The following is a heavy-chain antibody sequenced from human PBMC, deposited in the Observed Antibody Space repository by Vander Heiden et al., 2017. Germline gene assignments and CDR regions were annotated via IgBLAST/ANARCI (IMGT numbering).Heavy chain of an antibody. V-gene: IGHV3-9*01. Sequence: EVQLVESGGGLVQPGRSLRLSCAASGFTFDDYAMHWVRQAPGKGLEWVSGISWNSGSIGYADSVKGRFTISRDNAKNSLYLQMNSLRAEDTALYYCAKDIGSGSRENDAFDIWGQGTMVTVSS. CDR2: ISWNSGSI. CDR1: GFTFDDYA. J-gene: IGHJ3*02. D-gene: IGHD1-26*01. CDR3: AKDIGSGSRENDAFDI.